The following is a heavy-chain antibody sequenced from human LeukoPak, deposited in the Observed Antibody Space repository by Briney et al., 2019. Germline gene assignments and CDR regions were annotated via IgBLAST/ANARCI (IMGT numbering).Heavy chain of an antibody. CDR3: ASGYRLDY. D-gene: IGHD3-16*02. CDR2: IYPRDGST. V-gene: IGHV1-46*01. Sequence: GASVKVSCKASGYTFTSNYIHWVRQAPGQGLEWMGMIYPRDGSTSYAQKFQGRVTVTRNTSISTAYMELSSLRSEDTAVYYCASGYRLDYWGQGTLVTVSS. J-gene: IGHJ4*02. CDR1: GYTFTSNY.